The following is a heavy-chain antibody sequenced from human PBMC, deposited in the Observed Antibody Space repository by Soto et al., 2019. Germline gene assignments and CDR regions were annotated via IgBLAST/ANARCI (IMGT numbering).Heavy chain of an antibody. J-gene: IGHJ4*02. D-gene: IGHD3-3*01. V-gene: IGHV3-33*01. CDR2: IWYDGSNK. CDR3: ARDGWYYDFWSGPYYFDY. Sequence: QVQLVESGGGVVQPGRSLRLSCAASGFTFSSYGMHWVRQAPGKGLERVAVIWYDGSNKYYADSVKGRFTISRDNSKNTRYLQMNSLRAEDTAVYYCARDGWYYDFWSGPYYFDYWGQGTLVTVSS. CDR1: GFTFSSYG.